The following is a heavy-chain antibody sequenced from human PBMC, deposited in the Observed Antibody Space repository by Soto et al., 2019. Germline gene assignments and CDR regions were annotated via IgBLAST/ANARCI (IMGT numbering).Heavy chain of an antibody. V-gene: IGHV4-59*11. CDR3: ARDYYGSASYDNYYYYGMDV. J-gene: IGHJ6*01. CDR2: IYYSGST. D-gene: IGHD3-10*01. CDR1: GGSISSHY. Sequence: SETLSLTCTVSGGSISSHYWAWIRQSPGKGLEWIGYIYYSGSTNYNPSLKSRVTISVDTSKNQFSLKLSSVTAADTAVYYCARDYYGSASYDNYYYYGMDVWGQGTTVTVS.